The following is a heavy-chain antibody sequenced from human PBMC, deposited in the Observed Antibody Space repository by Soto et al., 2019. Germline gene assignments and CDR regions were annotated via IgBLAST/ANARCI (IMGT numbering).Heavy chain of an antibody. Sequence: SETLSLTCTVSGGSISNYYWSWIRQPPGKGLEWIGYIYYSGSTYYNPSLKSRVTISVDTSKNQFSLKLSSVTAADTAVYYCARSVFPWGQGTLVTVSS. CDR1: GGSISNYY. CDR2: IYYSGST. J-gene: IGHJ5*02. V-gene: IGHV4-59*06. CDR3: ARSVFP.